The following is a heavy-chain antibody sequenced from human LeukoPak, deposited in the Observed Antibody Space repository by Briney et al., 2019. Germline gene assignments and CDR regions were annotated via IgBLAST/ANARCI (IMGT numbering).Heavy chain of an antibody. CDR3: ASRGRRYGMDV. CDR1: GGSISSYC. CDR2: IYYSGSA. J-gene: IGHJ6*02. D-gene: IGHD3-10*01. V-gene: IGHV4-59*01. Sequence: SETLSLTCTVSGGSISSYCWSWIRQPPGKGLEWIGYIYYSGSANYNPSLKSRVTISVDTSKNQFSLKLSSVTAADTAVYYCASRGRRYGMDVWGQGTTVTVSS.